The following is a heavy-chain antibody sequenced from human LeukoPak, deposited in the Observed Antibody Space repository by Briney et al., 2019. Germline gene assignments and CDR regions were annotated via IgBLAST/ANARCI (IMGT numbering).Heavy chain of an antibody. CDR3: ATGGEEALSKIVVVPAATDY. Sequence: GGSLRLSCAASGFTFSSYSMNWVRQAPGKGLEWVSSISSSSSYIYYADSVKGRFTISRDNAKNSLYLQMNSLRAEDTAVYYCATGGEEALSKIVVVPAATDYWGQGTLVTVSS. J-gene: IGHJ4*02. V-gene: IGHV3-21*01. CDR1: GFTFSSYS. CDR2: ISSSSSYI. D-gene: IGHD2-2*01.